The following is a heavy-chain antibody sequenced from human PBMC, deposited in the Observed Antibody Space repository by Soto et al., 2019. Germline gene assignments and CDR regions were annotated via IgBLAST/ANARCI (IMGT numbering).Heavy chain of an antibody. J-gene: IGHJ6*03. Sequence: GGSLRRSCAASGFPFSNFAMSWVRPAPGKGLEWVSEISGSTGSTYYADSVKGRFTISRDNSKNTLHLQMNSLRAEDTAVYYCAKDTSSSPYYMDVWGKGTTVTVSS. D-gene: IGHD2-2*01. V-gene: IGHV3-23*01. CDR3: AKDTSSSPYYMDV. CDR1: GFPFSNFA. CDR2: ISGSTGST.